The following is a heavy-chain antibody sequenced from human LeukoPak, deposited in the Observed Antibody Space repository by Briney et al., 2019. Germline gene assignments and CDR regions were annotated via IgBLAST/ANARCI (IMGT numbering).Heavy chain of an antibody. J-gene: IGHJ5*02. Sequence: SVKVSCKASGGTFTSYAISWVRQAPGQGLEWMGGIIPIFGTANYAQKFQGRVTSTTDESTSTAYMELSSLRSEDTAVYYCAREGPRELDGWFDPWGQGTLVTVSS. CDR3: AREGPRELDGWFDP. D-gene: IGHD3-10*01. V-gene: IGHV1-69*05. CDR1: GGTFTSYA. CDR2: IIPIFGTA.